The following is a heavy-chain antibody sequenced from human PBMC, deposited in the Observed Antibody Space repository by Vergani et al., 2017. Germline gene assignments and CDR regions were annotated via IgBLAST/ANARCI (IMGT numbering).Heavy chain of an antibody. CDR3: AKGSSSDVLLWFGELSNAFDI. CDR2: ISGSGGST. D-gene: IGHD3-10*01. Sequence: EVQLLESGGGLVQPGGSLRLSCAASGFTFSSYAMSWVRQAPGKGLEWVSAISGSGGSTYYAESVKGRFTISRDNSKNTLYLQMNSLRAEDTAVYYCAKGSSSDVLLWFGELSNAFDIWGQGTMVTVSS. CDR1: GFTFSSYA. V-gene: IGHV3-23*01. J-gene: IGHJ3*02.